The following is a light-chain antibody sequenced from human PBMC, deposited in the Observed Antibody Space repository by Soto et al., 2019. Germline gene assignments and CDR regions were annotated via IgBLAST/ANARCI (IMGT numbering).Light chain of an antibody. CDR1: QSVSSN. CDR3: QQYNNWPAEIT. Sequence: IVMTQSPATLSVSPGERATLSCRASQSVSSNLAWYQQKPGQAPRLLIYGASNRATGLPARFSGSGSGTEFTLTISSLQSEDSAVYYCQQYNNWPAEITFGQGTRLEIK. CDR2: GAS. V-gene: IGKV3D-15*01. J-gene: IGKJ5*01.